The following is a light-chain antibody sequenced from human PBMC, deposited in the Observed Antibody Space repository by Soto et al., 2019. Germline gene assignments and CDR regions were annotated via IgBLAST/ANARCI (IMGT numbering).Light chain of an antibody. Sequence: DIVMTQSPDSLAVSLGERATINCKSSQSVLYSSNNNNYLAWFQQKPGQPPKLLIYWASTRESGVPDRFSGSGSGTDFTLTISSLQAEDVAVYYCQQYYSTPLTFSGGTKVEIK. J-gene: IGKJ4*01. CDR2: WAS. CDR3: QQYYSTPLT. V-gene: IGKV4-1*01. CDR1: QSVLYSSNNNNY.